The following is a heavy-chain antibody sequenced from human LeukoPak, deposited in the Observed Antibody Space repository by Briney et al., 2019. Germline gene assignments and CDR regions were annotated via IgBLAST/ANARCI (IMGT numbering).Heavy chain of an antibody. Sequence: QPGGSLRLSCAASGFTFSSHWMSWVRQAPGKGLEWVSVIYSGGSTYYADSVKGRFTISRHNSKNTLYLQMNSLRAEDTAVYYCARVDGSGSQMRDYWGQGTLVTVSS. CDR3: ARVDGSGSQMRDY. CDR1: GFTFSSHW. V-gene: IGHV3-53*04. J-gene: IGHJ4*02. D-gene: IGHD3-10*01. CDR2: IYSGGST.